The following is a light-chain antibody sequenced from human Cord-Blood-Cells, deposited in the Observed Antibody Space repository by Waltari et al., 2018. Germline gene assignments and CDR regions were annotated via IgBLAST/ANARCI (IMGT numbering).Light chain of an antibody. J-gene: IGLJ3*02. CDR1: TVAVTSGPY. V-gene: IGLV7-46*01. Sequence: QAVVTQEPSLTVSPGGTVPPPSRSRTVAVTSGPYPCRFQHKPGQAPRTLIYDTSNKHSWTPARFSGSLLGGKAALTLSGAQPEDEAEYYCLLSYSGAWVFGGGTKLTVL. CDR3: LLSYSGAWV. CDR2: DTS.